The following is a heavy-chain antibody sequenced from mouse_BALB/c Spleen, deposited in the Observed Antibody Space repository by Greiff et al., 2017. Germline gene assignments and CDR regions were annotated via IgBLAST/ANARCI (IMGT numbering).Heavy chain of an antibody. CDR2: INPSNGGT. V-gene: IGHV1S81*02. J-gene: IGHJ2*01. CDR1: GYTFTSYY. Sequence: VQLQQPGAELVKPGASVKLSCKASGYTFTSYYMYWVKQRPGQGLEWIGGINPSNGGTNFNEKFKSKATLTVDKSSSTAYMQLSSLTSEDSAVYYCTRWGSPSYWGQGTTLTVSS. D-gene: IGHD1-1*02. CDR3: TRWGSPSY.